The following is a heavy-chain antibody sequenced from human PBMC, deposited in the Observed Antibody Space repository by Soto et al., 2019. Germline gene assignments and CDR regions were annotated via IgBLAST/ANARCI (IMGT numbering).Heavy chain of an antibody. D-gene: IGHD2-21*02. CDR2: INPNSGVT. Sequence: QVQLVQSGAEGKKPGASVKVSCKASGYTFTGYHMHWVRQAPGQGLEWMGWINPNSGVTLYAQKFQGRVIMTRETPITTAYMELSRLTSDDTAVYYCARRLGLLVTPIPGYWGQGTLVTVSS. CDR1: GYTFTGYH. J-gene: IGHJ4*02. CDR3: ARRLGLLVTPIPGY. V-gene: IGHV1-2*02.